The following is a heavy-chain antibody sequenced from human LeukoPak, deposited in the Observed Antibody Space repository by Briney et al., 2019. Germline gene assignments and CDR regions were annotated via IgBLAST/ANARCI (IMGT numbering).Heavy chain of an antibody. CDR1: GFTFNSYA. V-gene: IGHV3-23*01. J-gene: IGHJ4*02. D-gene: IGHD3-10*01. CDR3: AKRGFDGSGSYYTRD. Sequence: PGGSLRLSCAASGFTFNSYAMSWIRQPPGKGLEWVSAITGSGGSRYYADSVEGRFTISRDNSENTLYLQMNSLRVEDTAVYYCAKRGFDGSGSYYTRDWGQGTLVTVSS. CDR2: ITGSGGSR.